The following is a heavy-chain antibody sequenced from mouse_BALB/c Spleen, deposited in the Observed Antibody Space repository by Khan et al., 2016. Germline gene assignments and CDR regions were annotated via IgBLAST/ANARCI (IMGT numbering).Heavy chain of an antibody. D-gene: IGHD2-4*01. CDR3: ASYYDYDGGFAY. Sequence: QVQLKESGPGLVAPSQSLSITCTVSGFSLTGLSVNWVRQPPGKGLEWLGVIWGDGSTDYNSALKSRLSFSTNDSKRLVFLKMNGLPTDDTARYFCASYYDYDGGFAYWGQGTLVTVSA. CDR2: IWGDGST. V-gene: IGHV2-6-7*01. CDR1: GFSLTGLS. J-gene: IGHJ3*01.